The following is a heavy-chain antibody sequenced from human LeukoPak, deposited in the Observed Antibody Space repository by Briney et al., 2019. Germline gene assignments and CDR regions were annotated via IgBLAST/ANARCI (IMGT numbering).Heavy chain of an antibody. CDR2: ISSSSSYI. V-gene: IGHV3-21*01. Sequence: GGSLRLSCAASGFTFSSYAMSWVRQAPGKGRDGVASISSSSSYIYYAASVKGRFTIFRDNARNSLYLQMNSLRAEDTAVYYCARATDDIVVVPAAVTYYYYGMDVWGQGTTVTVSS. CDR1: GFTFSSYA. D-gene: IGHD2-2*01. J-gene: IGHJ6*02. CDR3: ARATDDIVVVPAAVTYYYYGMDV.